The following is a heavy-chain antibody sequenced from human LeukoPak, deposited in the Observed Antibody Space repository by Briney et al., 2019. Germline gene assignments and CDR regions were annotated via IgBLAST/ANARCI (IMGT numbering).Heavy chain of an antibody. V-gene: IGHV3-23*01. D-gene: IGHD1-26*01. CDR3: AKDSGGTYFYYSYYMDV. J-gene: IGHJ6*03. Sequence: PGGSLRLSCAASGFTFSTYAMSWVRQAPGKGLEWVSAISAGGATIYYADSVKGRFTISRDNSKNTLYLQINSLRAEDTAVYYCAKDSGGTYFYYSYYMDVWGKGTTVTVSS. CDR2: ISAGGATI. CDR1: GFTFSTYA.